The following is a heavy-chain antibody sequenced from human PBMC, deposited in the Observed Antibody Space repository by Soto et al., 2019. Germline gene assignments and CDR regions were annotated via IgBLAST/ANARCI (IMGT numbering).Heavy chain of an antibody. J-gene: IGHJ4*02. CDR1: GGTFSSYA. CDR2: IIPIFGTA. D-gene: IGHD1-26*01. CDR3: ASAGVVGATAGFDY. V-gene: IGHV1-69*06. Sequence: EASVKVSCKASGGTFSSYAISWVRQAPGQGLEWMGGIIPIFGTANYAQKFQGRVTITADKSTSTAYMELSSLRSEDTAVYYCASAGVVGATAGFDYWGQGTLVTVSS.